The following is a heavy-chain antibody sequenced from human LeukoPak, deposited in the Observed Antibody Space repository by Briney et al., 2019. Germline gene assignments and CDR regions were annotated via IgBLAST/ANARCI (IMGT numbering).Heavy chain of an antibody. D-gene: IGHD3-22*01. Sequence: SETLSLTCTVSGGSISSSSYYWGWIRKPPGKGLEWIGSIYYSGSTYYNPSLKSRVTISVDTSKNQFSLKLSSVTAADTAVYYCARHIPVRGYYDSSGYPDYWGQGTLVTVSS. CDR1: GGSISSSSYY. CDR2: IYYSGST. J-gene: IGHJ4*02. CDR3: ARHIPVRGYYDSSGYPDY. V-gene: IGHV4-39*01.